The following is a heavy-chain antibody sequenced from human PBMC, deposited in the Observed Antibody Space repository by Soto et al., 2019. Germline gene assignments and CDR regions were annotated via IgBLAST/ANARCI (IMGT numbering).Heavy chain of an antibody. V-gene: IGHV1-69*06. CDR1: GGTFTYYG. CDR3: SRDLGTTIAGPPRRETYGWLDP. J-gene: IGHJ5*02. CDR2: IIPIIGPA. Sequence: QVQLVQSGAEVKRPGSSVKLSCKASGGTFTYYGISWGRQAPGQGLEWMGGIIPIIGPATYAQKFQGRLTIAADKSTSTAYIELSSLGSEDTALYYWSRDLGTTIAGPPRRETYGWLDPWGQGTLVTVSS. D-gene: IGHD3-22*01.